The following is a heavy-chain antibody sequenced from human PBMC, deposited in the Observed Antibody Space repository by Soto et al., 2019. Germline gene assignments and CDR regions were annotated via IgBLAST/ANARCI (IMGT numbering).Heavy chain of an antibody. CDR3: ARSGPERYCSITSARVFDY. D-gene: IGHD2-8*01. J-gene: IGHJ4*02. V-gene: IGHV1-8*01. CDR2: MNPNTCNT. Sequence: QVQLVQSGAEVKKPGASVKVSCKASGYTFTSYDINWVRQATGQGLEWMGWMNPNTCNTDFAQKIQGRVTITRNTSISKINRELGSLSSEDTAGYYCARSGPERYCSITSARVFDYWGQGTLVTVSS. CDR1: GYTFTSYD.